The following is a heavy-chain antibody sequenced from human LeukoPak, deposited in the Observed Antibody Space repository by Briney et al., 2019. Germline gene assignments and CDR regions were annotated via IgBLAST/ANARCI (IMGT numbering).Heavy chain of an antibody. CDR1: GGSLSSLY. J-gene: IGHJ4*02. V-gene: IGHV4-59*11. D-gene: IGHD5-24*01. CDR3: ARTRYGYNSASPFDL. Sequence: SETLSLKRNVSGGSLSSLYWSCIRESPRKELWWVGDISYSGSTNYNTSLTSRVTLSVDTPNNQLSLKLRSVTAAATAVYYCARTRYGYNSASPFDLWGQGTLVTVSS. CDR2: ISYSGST.